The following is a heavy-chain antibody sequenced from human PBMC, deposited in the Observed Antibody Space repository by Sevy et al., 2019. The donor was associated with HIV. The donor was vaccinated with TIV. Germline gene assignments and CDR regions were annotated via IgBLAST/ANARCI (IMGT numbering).Heavy chain of an antibody. Sequence: ESLKISCKGSGYSFTSYWIGWVRQMPGKGLEWMGIIYPGDSDTRYSPAFQGKVTISADKSISTAYLQWSSLKASDTAMYYCARHRRYYYDSSGYSYYGMDVWGQGTTVTVSS. CDR2: IYPGDSDT. CDR1: GYSFTSYW. CDR3: ARHRRYYYDSSGYSYYGMDV. V-gene: IGHV5-51*01. J-gene: IGHJ6*02. D-gene: IGHD3-22*01.